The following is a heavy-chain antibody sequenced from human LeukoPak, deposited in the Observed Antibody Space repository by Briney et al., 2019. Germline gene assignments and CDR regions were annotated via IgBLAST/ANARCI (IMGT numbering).Heavy chain of an antibody. CDR1: GFTFSSYG. Sequence: PGGSLRLSCAASGFTFSSYGMHWVRQAPGKGLEWVAFIRYDGGNKYYADSVKGRFTISRDNSKNTLYLQMNSLRAEDTAVYYCAKDSGSYVRSAFDIWGQGTMVTVSS. CDR3: AKDSGSYVRSAFDI. V-gene: IGHV3-30*02. J-gene: IGHJ3*02. D-gene: IGHD1-26*01. CDR2: IRYDGGNK.